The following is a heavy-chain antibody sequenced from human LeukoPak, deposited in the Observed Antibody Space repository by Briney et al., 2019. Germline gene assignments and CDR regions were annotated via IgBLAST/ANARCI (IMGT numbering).Heavy chain of an antibody. V-gene: IGHV1-18*01. J-gene: IGHJ6*03. D-gene: IGHD2-2*01. CDR2: ISAYNGNT. CDR3: AREASLVPAASPAYYYMDV. Sequence: ASVKVSCKASGYTFTSYGISWVRQAPGQGLEWMGWISAYNGNTNYAQKFQGRVTITADESTSTAYMELSSLRSEDTAVYYCAREASLVPAASPAYYYMDVWGKGTTVTVSS. CDR1: GYTFTSYG.